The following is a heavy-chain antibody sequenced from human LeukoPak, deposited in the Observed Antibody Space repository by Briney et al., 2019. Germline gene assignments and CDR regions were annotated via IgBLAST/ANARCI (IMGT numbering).Heavy chain of an antibody. Sequence: PSETLSLTCTVSGGSISSSSYYWGWIRQPPGKGLEWIGSIYYSGSTYYNPSLKSRVTISVDTSKNQFSLKLSSVTAADTAVYYCARRVDYYDSSGYYYNWFDPWGQGTLVTVSS. D-gene: IGHD3-22*01. CDR3: ARRVDYYDSSGYYYNWFDP. CDR1: GGSISSSSYY. V-gene: IGHV4-39*01. J-gene: IGHJ5*02. CDR2: IYYSGST.